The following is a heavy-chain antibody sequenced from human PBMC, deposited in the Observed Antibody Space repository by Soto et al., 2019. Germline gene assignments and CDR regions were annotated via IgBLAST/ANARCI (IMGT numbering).Heavy chain of an antibody. CDR2: INHSGST. D-gene: IGHD6-19*01. CDR1: GGSFSGYY. Sequence: QVQLQQWGAGLLKPSETLSLTCGVYGGSFSGYYWSWIRQPPGKGLEWIGEINHSGSTNYNPSLKCRVTILVATSKNQLSLALSSVAAAEPAVYYCARGGGSGWDYYYYGMDVWGQGTTVTVSS. CDR3: ARGGGSGWDYYYYGMDV. V-gene: IGHV4-34*01. J-gene: IGHJ6*02.